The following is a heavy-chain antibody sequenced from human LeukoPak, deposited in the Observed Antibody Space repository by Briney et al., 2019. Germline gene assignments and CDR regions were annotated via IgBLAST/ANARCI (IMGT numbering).Heavy chain of an antibody. D-gene: IGHD2-2*01. V-gene: IGHV3-48*03. CDR2: ISSSGSTI. CDR3: ARVLGAPVPAAAIDY. J-gene: IGHJ4*02. CDR1: GLTFSSYE. Sequence: GGSLRLSCAASGLTFSSYEMNWVRQAPGKGLEWVSYISSSGSTIYYADSVKGRFTISRDNAKNSLYLQMNSLRAEDTAVYYCARVLGAPVPAAAIDYWGQGTLVTVSS.